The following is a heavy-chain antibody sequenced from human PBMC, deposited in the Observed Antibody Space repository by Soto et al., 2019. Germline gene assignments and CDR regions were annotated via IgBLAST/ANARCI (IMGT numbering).Heavy chain of an antibody. D-gene: IGHD6-13*01. V-gene: IGHV4-34*01. CDR3: ACTGYSSSWTQSYNWFDP. CDR2: INHSGST. CDR1: GGSFSGYY. J-gene: IGHJ5*02. Sequence: AETLSLTCXVYGGSFSGYYWSWIRQPPGKGLEWIGEINHSGSTNYNPSLKSRVTISVDTSKNQFSLKLSSVTAADTAVYYCACTGYSSSWTQSYNWFDPWGQGTLVTVSS.